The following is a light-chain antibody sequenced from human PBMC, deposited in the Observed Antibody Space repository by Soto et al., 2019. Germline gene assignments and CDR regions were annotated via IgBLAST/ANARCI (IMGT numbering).Light chain of an antibody. CDR3: LQYNSYPYT. J-gene: IGKJ2*01. V-gene: IGKV1-5*03. Sequence: DIQMTQSPSTLSASVGDRITITCRSSESSSSWLAWYQQKPGKAPKFLMYEASTLESGVPSRFSGGGSGPEFTLTISTLQPDDFATYYCLQYNSYPYTFGQGTKLEIK. CDR2: EAS. CDR1: ESSSSW.